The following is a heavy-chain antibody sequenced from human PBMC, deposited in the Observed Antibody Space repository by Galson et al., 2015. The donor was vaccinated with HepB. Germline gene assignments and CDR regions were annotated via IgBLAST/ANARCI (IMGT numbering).Heavy chain of an antibody. J-gene: IGHJ4*02. CDR3: TRDGPSYFYDSSGYYSIAY. CDR2: ISHSGRLI. D-gene: IGHD3-22*01. V-gene: IGHV3-11*01. CDR1: GFSFSDYY. Sequence: SLRLSCAASGFSFSDYYMSWVRQAPGKGVEWISYISHSGRLIYHADSVNSRFTISRDNAKNSLFLQMNSLRDEDTAVYYCTRDGPSYFYDSSGYYSIAYWGQGTLVTVSS.